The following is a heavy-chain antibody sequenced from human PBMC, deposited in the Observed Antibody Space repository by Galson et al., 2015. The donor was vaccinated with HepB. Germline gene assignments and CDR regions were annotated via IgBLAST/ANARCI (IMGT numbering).Heavy chain of an antibody. CDR3: STDPRINRVRARYGALDL. Sequence: GSLRLSCAASGFTFSDSWLTWVRQAPGKGLEWVGLIKREIDGGTTDYAAPVKGRFTISRDDSKNTLFLQMSSLKTEDTAVYYCSTDPRINRVRARYGALDLWGQGTMVTVSS. D-gene: IGHD3-10*01. J-gene: IGHJ3*01. CDR1: GFTFSDSW. V-gene: IGHV3-15*01. CDR2: IKREIDGGTT.